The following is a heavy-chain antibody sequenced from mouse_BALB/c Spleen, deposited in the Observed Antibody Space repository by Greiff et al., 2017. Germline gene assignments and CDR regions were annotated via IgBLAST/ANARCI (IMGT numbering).Heavy chain of an antibody. V-gene: IGHV5-6*01. J-gene: IGHJ4*01. CDR1: GFTFSSYG. Sequence: EVQLVESGGDLVKPGGSLKLSCAASGFTFSSYGMSWVRQTPDKRLEWVATISSGGSYTYYPDSVKGRFTISRDNAKNTLYLQMSSLKSEDTAMYYCARHEGNPHYYAMDYWGQGTSVTVSS. CDR3: ARHEGNPHYYAMDY. CDR2: ISSGGSYT. D-gene: IGHD2-1*01.